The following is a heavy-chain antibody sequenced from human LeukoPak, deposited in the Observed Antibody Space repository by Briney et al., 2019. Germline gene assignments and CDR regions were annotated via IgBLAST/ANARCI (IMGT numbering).Heavy chain of an antibody. CDR1: GFTFRSYA. CDR3: AKVIPGYYDSSGYYYDY. J-gene: IGHJ4*02. D-gene: IGHD3-22*01. Sequence: PGGSLRLSCAASGFTFRSYAMSWVRQAPGKGLEGALAIRGSGGSTYYADSVKGRFTISRDNSKNTLYLQMNSLRAEDTAVYYCAKVIPGYYDSSGYYYDYWGQGTLVTVSS. CDR2: IRGSGGST. V-gene: IGHV3-23*01.